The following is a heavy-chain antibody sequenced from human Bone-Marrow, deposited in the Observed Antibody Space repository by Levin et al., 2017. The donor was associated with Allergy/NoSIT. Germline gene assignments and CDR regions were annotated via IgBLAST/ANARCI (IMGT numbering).Heavy chain of an antibody. V-gene: IGHV3-30-3*01. D-gene: IGHD6-13*01. CDR3: VRELSSSWEIDY. J-gene: IGHJ4*02. Sequence: AGGSLRLSCAASGFTFSGYTMHWVRQTPGKGLEWVAALSHDGSKVYYADSVRGRFTISRDNSKNALYLQMNSLRVEDTALFYCVRELSSSWEIDYWGQGALVTVSS. CDR2: LSHDGSKV. CDR1: GFTFSGYT.